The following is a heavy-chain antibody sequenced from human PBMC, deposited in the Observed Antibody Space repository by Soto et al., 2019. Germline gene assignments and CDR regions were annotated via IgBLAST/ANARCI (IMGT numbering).Heavy chain of an antibody. CDR2: ISGSGEST. CDR1: GFTFDIFA. J-gene: IGHJ3*02. V-gene: IGHV3-23*01. CDR3: AKDGGITMFRGRARGFDI. Sequence: GLLRLSYAASGFTFDIFAMGRVRQDPGQGLEWVSGISGSGESTYFADSVKGRFTISRDDSKNTVHLQLNSLKAEDTAVYYCAKDGGITMFRGRARGFDIWGPGTMVTVSS. D-gene: IGHD3-10*01.